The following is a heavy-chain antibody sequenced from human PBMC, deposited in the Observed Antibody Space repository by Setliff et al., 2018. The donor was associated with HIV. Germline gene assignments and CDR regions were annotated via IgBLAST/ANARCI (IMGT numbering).Heavy chain of an antibody. CDR1: GGSISSYY. J-gene: IGHJ4*02. D-gene: IGHD6-19*01. CDR3: ARDGRYSFDY. CDR2: IYYSGMT. V-gene: IGHV4-59*01. Sequence: SETLSLTCSVSGGSISSYYWSWIRQPPGKGLEWIGDIYYSGMTNHNPSLQSRVTISLDTSKNQFSLKVNSVTAADTAVYYCARDGRYSFDYWGQGTLVTVSS.